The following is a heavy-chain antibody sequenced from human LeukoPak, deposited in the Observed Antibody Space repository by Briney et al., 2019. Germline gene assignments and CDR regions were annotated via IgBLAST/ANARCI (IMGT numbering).Heavy chain of an antibody. CDR2: INTNGANT. CDR3: ARGLTTHDY. J-gene: IGHJ4*02. D-gene: IGHD4-17*01. Sequence: PGGSLRLSCSASGFTFKSYAMHWVRQAPGKGLEYVSSINTNGANTYYADSVKGRFTISRDNSRNTVYVQMNSLTPEDTAVYYCARGLTTHDYWGQGTLVTVSS. V-gene: IGHV3-64*04. CDR1: GFTFKSYA.